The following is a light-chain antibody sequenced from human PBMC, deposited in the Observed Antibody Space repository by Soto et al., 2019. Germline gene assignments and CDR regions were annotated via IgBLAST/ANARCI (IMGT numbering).Light chain of an antibody. CDR3: SSYTTSSTIV. Sequence: QSVLTQPASVSGSPGQSITISCTGTSSDVGPYNYVSWYQHHPGKAPKLLIYEVTKRPSGVSNRFSGSKSGNTASLTISALRADDEADYYCSSYTTSSTIVIGGGTKVTIL. J-gene: IGLJ3*02. CDR2: EVT. CDR1: SSDVGPYNY. V-gene: IGLV2-14*01.